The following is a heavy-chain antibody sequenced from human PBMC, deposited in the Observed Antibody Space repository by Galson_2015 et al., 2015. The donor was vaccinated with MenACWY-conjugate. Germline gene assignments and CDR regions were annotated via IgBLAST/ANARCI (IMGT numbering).Heavy chain of an antibody. CDR1: GFTFSSYW. Sequence: SLRLSCAASGFTFSSYWMSWVRQAPGKGLEWVANIKQDGSEKYYVDSVKGRFTISRDNAKNSLYLQMNSLRAEDTAVYYCARDFSSSWAPLNWFDPWGQGTLVTVSS. CDR2: IKQDGSEK. CDR3: ARDFSSSWAPLNWFDP. D-gene: IGHD6-13*01. V-gene: IGHV3-7*03. J-gene: IGHJ5*02.